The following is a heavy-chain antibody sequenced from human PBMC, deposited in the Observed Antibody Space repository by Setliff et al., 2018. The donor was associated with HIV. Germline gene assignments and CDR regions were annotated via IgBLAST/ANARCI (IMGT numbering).Heavy chain of an antibody. CDR1: GFIFSSYE. Sequence: GSLRLSCAASGFIFSSYEMNWVRQAPGKGLEWISYISSSASTIYYADSVKGRFTISRDNSKNTLYLQMNSLRAEDTAVYYCARDPFLAQGFWSGYYSDYWGQGTLVTVSS. CDR3: ARDPFLAQGFWSGYYSDY. D-gene: IGHD3-3*01. CDR2: ISSSASTI. J-gene: IGHJ4*02. V-gene: IGHV3-48*03.